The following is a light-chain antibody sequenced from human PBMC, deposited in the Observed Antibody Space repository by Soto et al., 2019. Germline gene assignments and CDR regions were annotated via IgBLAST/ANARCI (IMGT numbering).Light chain of an antibody. CDR2: GAS. J-gene: IGKJ1*01. CDR3: QQYGSSPRT. Sequence: EMMLTQSPATLSLSPWEIATLSCRASQSVSSSYLAWYQQKPGQAPRLLIYGASSRATGIPDRFSGSGSGTDFTLTISRLEPEDFAVYYCQQYGSSPRTFGQGTKVDIK. CDR1: QSVSSSY. V-gene: IGKV3-20*01.